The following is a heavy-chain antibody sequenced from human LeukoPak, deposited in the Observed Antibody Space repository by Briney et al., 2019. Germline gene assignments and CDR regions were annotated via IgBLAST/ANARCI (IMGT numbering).Heavy chain of an antibody. Sequence: SETLSLTCTVSGGSISTSSYYWGWVRQPPGKGLEWIGNIFYSGSTYYSPSLKSRVTISVDTSKNQLSLKLRSVTAADTAVCYCARERREQLLPPYTRLVTYFDYWGQGTLVTVSS. V-gene: IGHV4-39*07. CDR3: ARERREQLLPPYTRLVTYFDY. CDR1: GGSISTSSYY. CDR2: IFYSGST. D-gene: IGHD1-26*01. J-gene: IGHJ4*02.